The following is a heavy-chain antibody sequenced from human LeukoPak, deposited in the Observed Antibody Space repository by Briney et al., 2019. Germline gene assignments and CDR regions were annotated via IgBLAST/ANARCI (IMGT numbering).Heavy chain of an antibody. J-gene: IGHJ3*02. CDR3: ARVSGRADAFDI. D-gene: IGHD6-25*01. CDR1: GYTFTSYG. CDR2: ISAYNGNT. Sequence: ASVKVSCKASGYTFTSYGISWVRQAPGQGLEWMGWISAYNGNTNYAQKLQGRVTMTTDTSTSTAYMELSSLRSEDTAVYYCARVSGRADAFDIWGQGTMVTVSS. V-gene: IGHV1-18*04.